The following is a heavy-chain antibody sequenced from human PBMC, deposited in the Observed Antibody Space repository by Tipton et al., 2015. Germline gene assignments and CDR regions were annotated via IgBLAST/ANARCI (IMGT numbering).Heavy chain of an antibody. Sequence: TLSLTCTVSGGSVGSYNYYWSWIRQPPGKGLEWIGYISNTGNTHYNPSLKSRVIISLDTSKNQFSLTLNSVTAADTAVYYCARDLEHGMDVWGQGTTVTVSS. J-gene: IGHJ6*02. CDR3: ARDLEHGMDV. CDR1: GGSVGSYNYY. D-gene: IGHD5-24*01. V-gene: IGHV4-61*01. CDR2: ISNTGNT.